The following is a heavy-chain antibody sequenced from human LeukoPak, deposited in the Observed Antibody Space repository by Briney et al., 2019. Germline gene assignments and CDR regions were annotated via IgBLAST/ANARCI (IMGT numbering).Heavy chain of an antibody. CDR3: AKDYIVAAPTGFDY. D-gene: IGHD6-13*01. CDR1: GFTFRKYV. Sequence: GGSLRLSCAASGFTFRKYVMHWVRQAPGKGLEYVSAISSNGDNTYYANSVKGRVTISRDNSKNTLYLQMNSLRAEDTAVYYCAKDYIVAAPTGFDYWGQGTLVTVSS. V-gene: IGHV3-64*01. CDR2: ISSNGDNT. J-gene: IGHJ4*02.